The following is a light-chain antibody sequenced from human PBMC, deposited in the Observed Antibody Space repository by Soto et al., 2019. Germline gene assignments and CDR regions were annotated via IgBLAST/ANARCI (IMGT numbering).Light chain of an antibody. CDR1: QSISNW. J-gene: IGKJ1*01. Sequence: DIQMTQSPSTLSASVGDRVTITCRASQSISNWLAWYQQRPGKAPKLLIYKASSLESGVPSRFSGSGSGTESTLTISSLQPDDFATYYFQQYNSYSRTFGQGTKVEIK. CDR2: KAS. CDR3: QQYNSYSRT. V-gene: IGKV1-5*03.